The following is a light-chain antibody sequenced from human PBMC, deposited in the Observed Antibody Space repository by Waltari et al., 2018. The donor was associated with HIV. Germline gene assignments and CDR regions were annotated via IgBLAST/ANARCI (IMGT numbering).Light chain of an antibody. CDR1: SRDVGGHYY. J-gene: IGLJ3*02. V-gene: IGLV2-14*01. CDR2: AVT. CDR3: SSYRSSNNVA. Sequence: QSALTQPAPVSGSLGQSITIPCPGTSRDVGGHYYVSWLQQHPGKVPELLIYAVTNRPPGISSRFSGSKSGNTASLTISGLQADDEADYYCSSYRSSNNVAFGTGTKVTVL.